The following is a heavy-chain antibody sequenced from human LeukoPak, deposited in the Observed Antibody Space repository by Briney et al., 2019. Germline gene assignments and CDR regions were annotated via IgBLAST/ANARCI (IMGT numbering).Heavy chain of an antibody. CDR3: ARGMWQWLVGIDF. CDR1: GFTFSSYA. D-gene: IGHD6-19*01. J-gene: IGHJ4*02. CDR2: ISYDGSNQ. V-gene: IGHV3-30*04. Sequence: GGSLRLSCAASGFTFSSYAMHWVRQAPGKGLEWVAIISYDGSNQYYADSVKGRFTISRDNFKNTLYLQMNSLRTEDTAVYHCARGMWQWLVGIDFWGQGTLVTVSS.